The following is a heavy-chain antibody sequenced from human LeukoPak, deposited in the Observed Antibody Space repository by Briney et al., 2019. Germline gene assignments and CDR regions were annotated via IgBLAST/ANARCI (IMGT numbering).Heavy chain of an antibody. CDR3: ARAKYSSGWFDP. CDR2: INPNSGGT. J-gene: IGHJ5*02. CDR1: GYTFTGYY. D-gene: IGHD6-19*01. Sequence: AASVKVSCKASGYTFTGYYMHWVRQAPGQGLEWMGWINPNSGGTNYAQKFQGRVTMTRDTSISTAYMELSRLRSDDTAVYYCARAKYSSGWFDPWGQGTLVTVSS. V-gene: IGHV1-2*02.